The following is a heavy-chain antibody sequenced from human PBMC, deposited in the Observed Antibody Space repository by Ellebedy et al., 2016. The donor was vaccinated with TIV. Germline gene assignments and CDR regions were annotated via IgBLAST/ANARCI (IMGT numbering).Heavy chain of an antibody. V-gene: IGHV4-34*01. Sequence: SETLSLXCAVYGGSFSGYYWGWIRQPPGKGLEWIGSIYYSGSTYYNPSLKSRVTISVDTSKNQFSLKLSSVTAADTAVYYCARDSSRDLYYYYYGMDVWGQGTTVTVSS. CDR3: ARDSSRDLYYYYYGMDV. D-gene: IGHD6-13*01. J-gene: IGHJ6*02. CDR2: IYYSGST. CDR1: GGSFSGYY.